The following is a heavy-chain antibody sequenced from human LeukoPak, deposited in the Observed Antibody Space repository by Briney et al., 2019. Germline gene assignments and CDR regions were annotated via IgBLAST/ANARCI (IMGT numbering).Heavy chain of an antibody. J-gene: IGHJ4*02. V-gene: IGHV3-15*01. D-gene: IGHD2-2*01. CDR1: GFIFSKAW. CDR3: TTGYAPFFDC. CDR2: IKSKTEGGTI. Sequence: GGSLRLSCVASGFIFSKAWMSWVRQAPGKGLEWVDRIKSKTEGGTIDYDAAVKGRFTISRDDSKNTLYLQMNSLKTEDTAVYYCTTGYAPFFDCWGQGTLVTVSS.